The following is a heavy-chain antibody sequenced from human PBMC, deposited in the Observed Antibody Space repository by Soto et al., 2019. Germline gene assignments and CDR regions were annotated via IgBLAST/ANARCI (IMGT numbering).Heavy chain of an antibody. Sequence: GSLRLACAASGFTVSSYAMSWVRQAPGKGLEWVSAISGSGGSTYYADSVKGRFTISRDNSKNTLYLQMNSLRAEDTAVYYCAKALNYDFWSGYFYFDYWGQGTLVTVSS. CDR3: AKALNYDFWSGYFYFDY. CDR2: ISGSGGST. J-gene: IGHJ4*02. CDR1: GFTVSSYA. D-gene: IGHD3-3*01. V-gene: IGHV3-23*01.